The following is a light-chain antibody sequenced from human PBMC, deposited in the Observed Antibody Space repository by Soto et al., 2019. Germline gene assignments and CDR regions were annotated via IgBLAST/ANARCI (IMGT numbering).Light chain of an antibody. Sequence: EIVLTPSPPTLSVSPGERATLSCRASQSVSSNLAWYQQKPGQAPRLLIYGASTRATGIPARFSGSGSGTEFTLTISSLQSEDFAVYYCQQYNNWPPTWTFGQGTKVDIK. V-gene: IGKV3-15*01. CDR2: GAS. CDR1: QSVSSN. J-gene: IGKJ1*01. CDR3: QQYNNWPPTWT.